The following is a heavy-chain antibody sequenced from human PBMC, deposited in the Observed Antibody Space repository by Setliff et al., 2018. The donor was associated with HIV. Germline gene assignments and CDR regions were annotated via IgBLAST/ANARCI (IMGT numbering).Heavy chain of an antibody. CDR2: IHNSGST. J-gene: IGHJ6*03. V-gene: IGHV4-59*01. Sequence: SETLSLTCTVSGGSINSYYWSWIRQPPGKRLEWIGYIHNSGSTNYNPSLKSRVTMSVDTSNNQFSLKLTSVTAADTAVYYCARRGPYGSGSYGRDYDYYYMDVWGKGTTVTVSS. CDR3: ARRGPYGSGSYGRDYDYYYMDV. CDR1: GGSINSYY. D-gene: IGHD3-10*01.